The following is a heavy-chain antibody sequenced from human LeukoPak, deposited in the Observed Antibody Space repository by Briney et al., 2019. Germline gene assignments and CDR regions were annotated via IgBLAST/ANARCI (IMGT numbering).Heavy chain of an antibody. D-gene: IGHD6-19*01. J-gene: IGHJ3*01. CDR3: ARDSGGAAVAGTPD. Sequence: QPSETLSLTCTVSGYSISSGYYWGWIRQPPGKGLEWIGSIYHSGSTNYNPSLKSRVTISVDKSKNQFSLKLSSVTAADTAVYYCARDSGGAAVAGTPDWGQGTMVTVSS. V-gene: IGHV4-38-2*02. CDR2: IYHSGST. CDR1: GYSISSGYY.